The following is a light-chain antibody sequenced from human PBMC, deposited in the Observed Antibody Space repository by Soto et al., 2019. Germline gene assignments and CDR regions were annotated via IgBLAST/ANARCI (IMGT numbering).Light chain of an antibody. J-gene: IGKJ1*01. Sequence: EIVLTQSPDTPSLSPGERATLSCRASQSFSGHLAWYQQKPGQAPRLLIYDASKRATGIPARFSGSGFGTDYTLTISSLEPEDFAVYYCQQRSKWRTFGQGTKVEIK. CDR2: DAS. V-gene: IGKV3-11*01. CDR3: QQRSKWRT. CDR1: QSFSGH.